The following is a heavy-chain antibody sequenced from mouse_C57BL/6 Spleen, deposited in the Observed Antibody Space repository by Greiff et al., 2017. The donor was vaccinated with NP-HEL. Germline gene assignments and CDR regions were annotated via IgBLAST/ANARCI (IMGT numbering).Heavy chain of an antibody. CDR3: ARNSYWYFDV. V-gene: IGHV1-82*01. CDR1: GYAFSSSW. J-gene: IGHJ1*03. Sequence: QVQLKESGPELVKPGASVKISCKASGYAFSSSWMNWVKQRPGKGLGWIGRLYPGDGDTNYNGKFKGKATLTADKSSSTAYMQRSSLTSEDSAVYFCARNSYWYFDVWGTGTTVTVSS. CDR2: LYPGDGDT.